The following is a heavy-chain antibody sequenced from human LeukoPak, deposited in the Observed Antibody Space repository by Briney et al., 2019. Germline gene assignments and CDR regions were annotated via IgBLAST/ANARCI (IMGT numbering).Heavy chain of an antibody. CDR2: IYPGDSDT. CDR3: ARLSGADYGDYVDYFDY. Sequence: KHGGSLKISWKGSGYRFTSYWIGWVRQVPGKGLEWMGIIYPGDSDTRYSPSFQGQVTISADKSISTAYLQWSSLKASDTAMYYCARLSGADYGDYVDYFDYWGQGTLVTVSS. J-gene: IGHJ4*02. D-gene: IGHD4-17*01. V-gene: IGHV5-51*01. CDR1: GYRFTSYW.